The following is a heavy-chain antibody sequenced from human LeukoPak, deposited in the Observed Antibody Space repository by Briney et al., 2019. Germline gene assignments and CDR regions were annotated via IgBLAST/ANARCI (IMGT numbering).Heavy chain of an antibody. CDR1: GYSISSGYY. V-gene: IGHV4-38-2*02. Sequence: SETLSLTCTVSGYSISSGYYWGWIRQPPGKGLEWIGSIYHSGSTNYNPSLKSRVTISVDTSKNQFSLKLSSVTAADTAVYYCARGYGNNYYYYYMDVWGKGTTVTISS. CDR2: IYHSGST. J-gene: IGHJ6*03. CDR3: ARGYGNNYYYYYMDV. D-gene: IGHD5-18*01.